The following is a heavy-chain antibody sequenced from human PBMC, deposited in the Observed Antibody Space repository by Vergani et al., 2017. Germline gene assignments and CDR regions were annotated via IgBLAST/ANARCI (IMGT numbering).Heavy chain of an antibody. CDR2: IYPADSDT. D-gene: IGHD1-1*01. J-gene: IGHJ4*02. CDR1: EYSFGNYW. CDR3: ARNTTYTDS. Sequence: EVELVQSGPEMRKPGESLKISCKGSEYSFGNYWIGWVRQMPGQGLEWMGIIYPADSDTRYSPSFQGQVTISADKSISTAFLQWDSLKASDTALYYCARNTTYTDSWGQGTLVTVSS. V-gene: IGHV5-51*03.